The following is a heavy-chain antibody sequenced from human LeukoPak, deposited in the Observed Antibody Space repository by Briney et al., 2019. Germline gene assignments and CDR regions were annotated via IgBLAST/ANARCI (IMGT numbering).Heavy chain of an antibody. J-gene: IGHJ3*02. CDR2: IWYDGSNK. CDR3: ARDYYDSSGDAFDI. Sequence: GGSLRLSCAASGFTFSSYGTHWVRQAPGKGLEWVAVIWYDGSNKYYADSVKGRFTISRDNSKNTLYLQMNSLRAEDTAVYYCARDYYDSSGDAFDIWGQGTMVTVSS. D-gene: IGHD3-22*01. CDR1: GFTFSSYG. V-gene: IGHV3-33*01.